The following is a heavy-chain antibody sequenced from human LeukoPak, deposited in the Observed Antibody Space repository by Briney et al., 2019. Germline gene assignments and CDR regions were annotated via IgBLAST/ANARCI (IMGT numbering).Heavy chain of an antibody. CDR3: TTVTDGGLDY. CDR1: GFTFSHAW. V-gene: IGHV3-15*01. CDR2: IKRKTDGGTA. Sequence: TGGSLRLSCAASGFTFSHAWMSWVRQAPGKGLEWVGRIKRKTDGGTADHAAPVKGRFTISRGDSKNTLYLQMNSLKTEDTAVYYCTTVTDGGLDYWGQGTLVTVSS. J-gene: IGHJ4*02.